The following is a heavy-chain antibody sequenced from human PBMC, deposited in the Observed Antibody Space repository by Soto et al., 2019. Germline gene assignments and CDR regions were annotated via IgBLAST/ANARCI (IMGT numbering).Heavy chain of an antibody. Sequence: QVQLVESGGGVVQPGRPLRLSCAASGFTFSSYAMHWVRQAPGKGLEWVAVISYDGSNKYYADSVKGRFTISRDNSKNTLYLQMNSLRAEDTAVYYCASLYCSSTSCFDYWGQGTLVTVSS. CDR2: ISYDGSNK. J-gene: IGHJ4*02. V-gene: IGHV3-30-3*01. D-gene: IGHD2-2*01. CDR1: GFTFSSYA. CDR3: ASLYCSSTSCFDY.